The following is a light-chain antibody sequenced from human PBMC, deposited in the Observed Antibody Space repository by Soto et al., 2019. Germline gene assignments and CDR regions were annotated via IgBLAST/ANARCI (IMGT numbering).Light chain of an antibody. Sequence: ESVLTQSPGTLSLSPGERATLSCRASQSVTNRYFAWYQQRPGQAPRLLIYGISNRATGIPDRFSGSGSGTDFTLTIRRLEPEDFVVYYCQQYSSLPHTFGQGTKVDIK. V-gene: IGKV3-20*01. CDR3: QQYSSLPHT. J-gene: IGKJ2*01. CDR1: QSVTNRY. CDR2: GIS.